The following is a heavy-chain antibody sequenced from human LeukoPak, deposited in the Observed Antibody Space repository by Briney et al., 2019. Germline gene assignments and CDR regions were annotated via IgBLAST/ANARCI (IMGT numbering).Heavy chain of an antibody. J-gene: IGHJ5*02. Sequence: PSETLSLTCAVYGYSISSGYYWGWIRQPPGKGLEWIGSIYHSGSTYYNPSLKSRVTISVDTSKNQFSLKLSSVTAADTAVYYCARQRPPFDPWGQGTLVTVSS. CDR2: IYHSGST. D-gene: IGHD5-24*01. V-gene: IGHV4-38-2*01. CDR3: ARQRPPFDP. CDR1: GYSISSGYY.